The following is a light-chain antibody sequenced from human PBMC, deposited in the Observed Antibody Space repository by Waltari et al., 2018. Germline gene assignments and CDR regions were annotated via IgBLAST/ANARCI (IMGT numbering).Light chain of an antibody. J-gene: IGKJ1*01. Sequence: RATLSCRASQSVSRALAWYQQKHGQAPRLLIYAASTRATGVPDRFSGSGSGTDFSLTISRLDPEDFAVYYCQHYVNLPVTFGQGTKVEI. CDR3: QHYVNLPVT. CDR1: QSVSRA. V-gene: IGKV3-20*01. CDR2: AAS.